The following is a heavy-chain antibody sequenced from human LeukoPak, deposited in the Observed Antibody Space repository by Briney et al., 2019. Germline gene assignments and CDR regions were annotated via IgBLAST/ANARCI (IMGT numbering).Heavy chain of an antibody. Sequence: ASVKVSCKASGYTFTSYGISGVRQAPGQGLEWMGWISAYNGNTNYAQKLQGRVTMTTDTANSTAYMELRSLRSDDTAVYYCARDEGYDYVWGSYRYLYWGQGTLVTVSS. CDR3: ARDEGYDYVWGSYRYLY. D-gene: IGHD3-16*02. V-gene: IGHV1-18*01. J-gene: IGHJ4*02. CDR1: GYTFTSYG. CDR2: ISAYNGNT.